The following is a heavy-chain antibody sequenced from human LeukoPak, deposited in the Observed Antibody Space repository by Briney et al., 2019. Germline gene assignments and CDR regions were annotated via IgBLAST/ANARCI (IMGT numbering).Heavy chain of an antibody. Sequence: GGSLRLSCAASGFTFSSYSMNWVRQAPGKGLEWVSSISSSSSYIYYADSVKGRFTISRDNAKNSLYLQMNSLRAEDTAVYYCARDFDTLYYYDSSGDWGQGTLVTVSS. D-gene: IGHD3-22*01. CDR1: GFTFSSYS. CDR3: ARDFDTLYYYDSSGD. V-gene: IGHV3-21*01. CDR2: ISSSSSYI. J-gene: IGHJ4*02.